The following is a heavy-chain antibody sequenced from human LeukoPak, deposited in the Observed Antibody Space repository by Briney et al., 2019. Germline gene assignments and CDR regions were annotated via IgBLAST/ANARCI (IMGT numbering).Heavy chain of an antibody. D-gene: IGHD6-13*01. Sequence: ASVKVSCKAFGYTFTGYYMHWVRQAPGQGLEWMGRINPNSGGTNYVQKFQGRVTMTRDTSISTAYTELSRLRSDDTAVYYCARGWAAAHNDFWGQGTLVTVSS. V-gene: IGHV1-2*06. CDR1: GYTFTGYY. CDR3: ARGWAAAHNDF. J-gene: IGHJ4*02. CDR2: INPNSGGT.